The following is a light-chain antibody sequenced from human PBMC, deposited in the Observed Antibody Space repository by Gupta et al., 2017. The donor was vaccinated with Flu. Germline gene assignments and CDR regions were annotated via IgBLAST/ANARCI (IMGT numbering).Light chain of an antibody. Sequence: DIQLTQSPSFLSASVGDRVTITCRASQGISSYLAWYQQKPGKAPKLLIYAASTSQSAVPSTFSGSGSGTEFTLTISSLQPEDFATYYCQQLNSYPHTFGGGTKVEIK. J-gene: IGKJ4*01. CDR3: QQLNSYPHT. CDR1: QGISSY. V-gene: IGKV1-9*01. CDR2: AAS.